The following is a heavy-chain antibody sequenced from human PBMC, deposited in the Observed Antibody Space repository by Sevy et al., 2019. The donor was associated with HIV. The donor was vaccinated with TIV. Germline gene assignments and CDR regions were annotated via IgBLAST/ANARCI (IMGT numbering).Heavy chain of an antibody. D-gene: IGHD3-10*01. CDR1: GYTFTSYD. CDR2: MNPNSGNT. V-gene: IGHV1-8*01. Sequence: ASVKVSCKASGYTFTSYDINWVRQATGQGLEWMGWMNPNSGNTGYAQKFQGRVTMTRNTSISTAYMELSSLRSEDTAVSYWAREGLGSESYFFTNPNTKDVPNWFDPWGHGTLVTVSS. J-gene: IGHJ5*02. CDR3: AREGLGSESYFFTNPNTKDVPNWFDP.